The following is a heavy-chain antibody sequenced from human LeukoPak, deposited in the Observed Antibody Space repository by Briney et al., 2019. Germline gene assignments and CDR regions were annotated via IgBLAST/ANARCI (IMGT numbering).Heavy chain of an antibody. CDR3: SEGLDY. CDR1: GFTFSYAW. J-gene: IGHJ4*02. CDR2: ITTTAHGGTT. V-gene: IGHV3-15*01. Sequence: GGSLRLSCAASGFTFSYAWMSWVRQAPGKGLEWVCRITTTAHGGTTDYAAPVKGRFTISRDDSKGTLYLQMNSLKTEDTAVYFCSEGLDYWGQGTLVTVSS.